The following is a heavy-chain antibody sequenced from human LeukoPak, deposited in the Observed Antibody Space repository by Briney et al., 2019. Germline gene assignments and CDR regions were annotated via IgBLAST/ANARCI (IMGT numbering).Heavy chain of an antibody. J-gene: IGHJ4*02. Sequence: GGSLRLSCAASGFTFSSYGMHWVRQAPGKGLEWVAVISYDGSNKYYADSVKGRFTISRDNSKNTLYLQMNSLRAEDTAVYYCAKDRLGDFDYWGQGTLVTVSS. V-gene: IGHV3-30*18. CDR2: ISYDGSNK. CDR3: AKDRLGDFDY. D-gene: IGHD7-27*01. CDR1: GFTFSSYG.